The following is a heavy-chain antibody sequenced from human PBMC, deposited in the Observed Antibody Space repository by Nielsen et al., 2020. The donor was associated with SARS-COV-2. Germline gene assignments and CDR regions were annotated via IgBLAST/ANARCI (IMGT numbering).Heavy chain of an antibody. CDR2: IDPSDSYT. J-gene: IGHJ3*02. V-gene: IGHV5-10-1*01. CDR1: GYSFTSYW. Sequence: GESLKISCKGSGYSFTSYWIGWVRQMPGKGLEWMGRIDPSDSYTNYSPSFQGHVTISADKSISTAYLQWSSLKASDTAMYYCARPYDGPFDIWGQGTMVTVSS. D-gene: IGHD3-16*01. CDR3: ARPYDGPFDI.